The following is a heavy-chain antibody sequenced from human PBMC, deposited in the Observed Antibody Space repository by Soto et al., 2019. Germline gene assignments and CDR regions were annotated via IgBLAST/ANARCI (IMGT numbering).Heavy chain of an antibody. Sequence: SGGSLRLSCAASGFTFSSYAMSWVRQAPGKGLEWVSAISGSGGSIYYADSVKGRFTISRDNAKNSLYLQMNSLRAEDTAVYYCAKDSSRAGVQGYYFDYWGQGTLVTVSS. CDR1: GFTFSSYA. D-gene: IGHD1-1*01. V-gene: IGHV3-23*01. CDR3: AKDSSRAGVQGYYFDY. CDR2: ISGSGGSI. J-gene: IGHJ4*02.